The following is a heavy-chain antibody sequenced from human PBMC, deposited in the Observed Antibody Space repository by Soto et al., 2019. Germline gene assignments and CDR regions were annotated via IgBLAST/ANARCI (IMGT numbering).Heavy chain of an antibody. CDR3: ARSTYSSSWYGVGAYYYYMDV. J-gene: IGHJ6*03. CDR2: IYYSGST. Sequence: QVQLQESGPGLVKPSQTLSLTCTVSGGSISSGGYYWSWIRQHPGKGLEWIGYIYYSGSTYYNPSLKSRVTISVDTSKNQFSRKLSSVTAADTAVYYCARSTYSSSWYGVGAYYYYMDVWGKGTTVTVSS. V-gene: IGHV4-31*03. D-gene: IGHD6-13*01. CDR1: GGSISSGGYY.